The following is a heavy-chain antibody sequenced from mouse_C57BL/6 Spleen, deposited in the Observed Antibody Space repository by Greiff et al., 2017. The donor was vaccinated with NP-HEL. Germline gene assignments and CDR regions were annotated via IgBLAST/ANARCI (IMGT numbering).Heavy chain of an antibody. CDR2: IYPGNSDT. V-gene: IGHV1-5*01. J-gene: IGHJ4*01. Sequence: EVQLQQSGTALARPGASVKMSCKTSGYTFTSYWMHWVKQRPGQGLEWIGAIYPGNSDTSYNQKFKGKAKLTAVTSASTAYMELSSLTNEDSAVYYCTRVDYSNFYAMDYWGQGTSVTVSS. D-gene: IGHD2-5*01. CDR3: TRVDYSNFYAMDY. CDR1: GYTFTSYW.